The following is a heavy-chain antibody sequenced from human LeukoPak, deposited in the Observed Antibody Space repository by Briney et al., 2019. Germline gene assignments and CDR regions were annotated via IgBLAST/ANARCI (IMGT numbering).Heavy chain of an antibody. J-gene: IGHJ4*02. Sequence: GGSLRLSCAASGFTFSSYSMNWVRQAPGKGLEWVSSISSSSSYIYYADSVKGRFTISRGNAKNTVYLQMDSLRVEDTAVYYCARDRDSGSSYSPLTLGYWGQGTLVTVSS. CDR2: ISSSSSYI. D-gene: IGHD3-10*01. CDR3: ARDRDSGSSYSPLTLGY. V-gene: IGHV3-21*01. CDR1: GFTFSSYS.